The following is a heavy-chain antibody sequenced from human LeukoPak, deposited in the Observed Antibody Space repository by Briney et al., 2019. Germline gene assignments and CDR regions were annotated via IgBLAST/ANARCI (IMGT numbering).Heavy chain of an antibody. CDR3: ARHSSSNWFDP. J-gene: IGHJ5*02. CDR1: GGSISSSSYY. D-gene: IGHD6-6*01. V-gene: IGHV4-39*01. CDR2: IYYSGST. Sequence: SETLSLTCAVSGGSISSSSYYWGWIRQPPGKGLEWIGSIYYSGSTYYNPSLKSRVTISVDTSKNQFSLKLSSVTAADTAVYYCARHSSSNWFDPWGQGTLVTVSS.